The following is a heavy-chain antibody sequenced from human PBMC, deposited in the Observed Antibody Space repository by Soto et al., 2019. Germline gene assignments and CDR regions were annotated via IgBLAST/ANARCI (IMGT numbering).Heavy chain of an antibody. D-gene: IGHD6-19*01. CDR3: ARDFRQYSSGWSTGLFDY. Sequence: VQLVESGGGVVQPGRSLRLSCAASGFTFSSYAMHWVRQAPGKGLEWVAVISYDGSNKYYADSVKGRFTISRDNSKNTLYLQMNSLRAEDTAVYYCARDFRQYSSGWSTGLFDYLGQGTLVTVSS. J-gene: IGHJ4*02. CDR1: GFTFSSYA. CDR2: ISYDGSNK. V-gene: IGHV3-30-3*01.